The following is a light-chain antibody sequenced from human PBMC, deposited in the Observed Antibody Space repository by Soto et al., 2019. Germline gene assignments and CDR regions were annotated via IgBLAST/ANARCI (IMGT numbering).Light chain of an antibody. CDR1: SSDVGSYNL. CDR3: CSYAGSPRV. V-gene: IGLV2-23*01. J-gene: IGLJ2*01. CDR2: EGS. Sequence: QSALTQPASVSGSPGQSITISCTGTSSDVGSYNLVSWYQQHPGKAPKLMIYEGSKRPSGVSNRFSGSKSGNTASLTISGLQAEDEADYYCCSYAGSPRVFGRGTKLTVL.